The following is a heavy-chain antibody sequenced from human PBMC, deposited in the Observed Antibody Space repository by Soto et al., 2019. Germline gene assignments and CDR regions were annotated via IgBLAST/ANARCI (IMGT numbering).Heavy chain of an antibody. Sequence: QVQLLQSAAELKMPGASLNLSCKTSGYNFTNCAVHWLRQAPGQRLEWLGWIKGGTGNTRFSERFQDRVTLTRDTSASTVYMELTGLKSEDTAIYYCAIGVGRSKVTRAFDIWGQGRVVTVSS. CDR2: IKGGTGNT. CDR3: AIGVGRSKVTRAFDI. J-gene: IGHJ3*02. D-gene: IGHD5-18*01. V-gene: IGHV1-3*01. CDR1: GYNFTNCA.